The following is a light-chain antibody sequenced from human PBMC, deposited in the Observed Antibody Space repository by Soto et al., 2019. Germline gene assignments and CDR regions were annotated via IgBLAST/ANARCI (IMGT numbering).Light chain of an antibody. V-gene: IGKV1-5*01. CDR3: QQYNSYRLT. CDR2: DAS. CDR1: QSISNW. J-gene: IGKJ4*01. Sequence: DIQMTQSPSTLSASVGDRVTITCRASQSISNWLAWYQQKPGKVPKLLIYDASSLESGVPSRFSGSGSGTEFTLTISSLQPDDFATYYCQQYNSYRLTFGGGTKVEIK.